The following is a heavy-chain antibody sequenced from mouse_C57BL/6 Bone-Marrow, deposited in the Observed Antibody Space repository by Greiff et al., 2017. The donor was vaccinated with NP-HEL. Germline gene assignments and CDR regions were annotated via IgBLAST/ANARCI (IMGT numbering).Heavy chain of an antibody. CDR3: ARGGAYYSNYRYFDV. J-gene: IGHJ1*03. V-gene: IGHV1-50*01. Sequence: QVQLQQSGAELVKPGASVTLSCKASGYTFTSYWMQWVKQRPGQGLEWIGEIDPSDSYTNYNQQFKGKATLTVDTSSSTAYMQRSSLTSEDTAVYYCARGGAYYSNYRYFDVWGTGTTVTVSS. CDR2: IDPSDSYT. D-gene: IGHD2-5*01. CDR1: GYTFTSYW.